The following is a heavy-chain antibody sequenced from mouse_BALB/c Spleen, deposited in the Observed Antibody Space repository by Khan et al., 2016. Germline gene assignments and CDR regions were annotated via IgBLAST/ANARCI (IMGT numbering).Heavy chain of an antibody. CDR3: AREEAYDGYSLVAY. CDR1: GYTFTDYA. CDR2: ISTYSGDA. J-gene: IGHJ3*01. V-gene: IGHV1S137*01. Sequence: QVQLQQSGAELVRPGVSVKISCKGSGYTFTDYAIHWVKQSHAKSLEWIGVISTYSGDATYNQKFKGKATMTVDKSSSTAYMELARLTSEDSAIYYCAREEAYDGYSLVAYWGQGTLVTVSA. D-gene: IGHD2-3*01.